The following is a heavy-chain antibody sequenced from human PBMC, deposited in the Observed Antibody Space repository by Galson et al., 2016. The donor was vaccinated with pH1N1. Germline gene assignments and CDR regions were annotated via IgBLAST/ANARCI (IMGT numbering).Heavy chain of an antibody. V-gene: IGHV3-7*01. J-gene: IGHJ4*02. CDR2: IKPDGSDK. Sequence: SLRLSCAGSGFTFSNYWMTWVRQAPGKGLEWVANIKPDGSDKYYVDSVKGRFTISRDNAKNSVYLQMNNVRAEDTAVYYCARAPHSSGSYWGQGALVTVSS. D-gene: IGHD6-25*01. CDR3: ARAPHSSGSY. CDR1: GFTFSNYW.